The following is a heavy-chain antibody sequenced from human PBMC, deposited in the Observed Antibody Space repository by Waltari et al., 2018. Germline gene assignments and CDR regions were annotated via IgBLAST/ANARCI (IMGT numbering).Heavy chain of an antibody. V-gene: IGHV1-58*02. CDR3: AASLFIVVPAATPDYYYYGMDV. Sequence: QMQLVQSGPEVKKPGTSVKVSCKASGFTFTSSAMQWVRLARAQRLEWTGWIVVGSGNTNYAQKFQERVTITRDMSTSTAYMELSSLRSEDTAVYYCAASLFIVVPAATPDYYYYGMDVWGQGTTVTVSS. CDR2: IVVGSGNT. J-gene: IGHJ6*02. CDR1: GFTFTSSA. D-gene: IGHD2-2*01.